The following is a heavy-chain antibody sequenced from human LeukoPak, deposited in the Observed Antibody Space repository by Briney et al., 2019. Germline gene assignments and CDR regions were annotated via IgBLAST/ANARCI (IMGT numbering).Heavy chain of an antibody. CDR2: IYSGGTT. CDR3: ARASGYSSPFDY. Sequence: GSLRLSCAASGFTVNTNYMSWVRQAPGKGLQWVSVIYSGGTTYYADSVKGRFTISRDNSKNTLYLQMNSLRAEDTAVYYCARASGYSSPFDYWGQGTLVTVSS. V-gene: IGHV3-53*01. D-gene: IGHD6-19*01. CDR1: GFTVNTNY. J-gene: IGHJ4*02.